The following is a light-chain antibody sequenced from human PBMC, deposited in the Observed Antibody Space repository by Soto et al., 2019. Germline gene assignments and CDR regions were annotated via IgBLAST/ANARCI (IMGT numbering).Light chain of an antibody. J-gene: IGLJ3*02. Sequence: QAVVTQPPSASGTPGQRVTISCSGSSSNIGSNAVNWYQQLPGTAPKLLIYNDNRRPSGVPDRFSGSKSATSASLAISGLQSEDEADYYCAAWDDSLNGWVFGGGTKLTVL. CDR1: SSNIGSNA. CDR2: NDN. CDR3: AAWDDSLNGWV. V-gene: IGLV1-44*01.